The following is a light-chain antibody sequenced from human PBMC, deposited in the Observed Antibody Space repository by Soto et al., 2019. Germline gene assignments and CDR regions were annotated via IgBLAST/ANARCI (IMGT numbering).Light chain of an antibody. CDR2: DAS. CDR1: QSVSSA. V-gene: IGKV3-15*01. J-gene: IGKJ1*01. CDR3: QQYNKWPRT. Sequence: TVMTQSPDNLSVSPGEMATLSCRARQSVSSALAWYQQNPGLPPRVLIYDASTRATGIPARFSGSGSGTDFTLTISSLQSQDFAVYYCQQYNKWPRTFGQGTKVDI.